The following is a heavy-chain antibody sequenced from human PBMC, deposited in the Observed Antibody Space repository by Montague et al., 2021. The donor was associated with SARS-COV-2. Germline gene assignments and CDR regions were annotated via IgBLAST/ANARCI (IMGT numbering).Heavy chain of an antibody. CDR1: GGSISSSSYY. CDR2: IYYSGST. Sequence: SETLSLTCTVSGGSISSSSYYWGWIRQPPGKGLEWIGSIYYSGSTYYNPSLKSRVTISVDTSKNQFSLKLSSVAAADTAVYYCARVGRQQLLRLSGMDVWGQGTTVTASS. CDR3: ARVGRQQLLRLSGMDV. D-gene: IGHD6-13*01. V-gene: IGHV4-39*07. J-gene: IGHJ6*02.